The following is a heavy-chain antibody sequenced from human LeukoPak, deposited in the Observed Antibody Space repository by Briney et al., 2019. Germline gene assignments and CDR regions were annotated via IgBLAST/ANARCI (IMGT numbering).Heavy chain of an antibody. D-gene: IGHD6-19*01. CDR2: IHYNGNT. V-gene: IGHV4-59*01. CDR1: SGFMCSYY. J-gene: IGHJ5*02. CDR3: ARGYSSGWYRGWFDP. Sequence: PSETLSLTCTVCSGFMCSYYWNWIRQPPGKGLEWIGHIHYNGNTNYNPSLKSGVTISVDTSKNQFSLKLSSVTAADTAVYYCARGYSSGWYRGWFDPWGQGTLVIVSS.